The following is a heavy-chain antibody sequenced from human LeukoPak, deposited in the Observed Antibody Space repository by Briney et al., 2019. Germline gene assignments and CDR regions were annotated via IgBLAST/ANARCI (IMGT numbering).Heavy chain of an antibody. CDR1: GFSFSSYA. CDR3: VKKLAKDAFDI. V-gene: IGHV3-64D*09. CDR2: ISSNRGST. D-gene: IGHD3-10*01. J-gene: IGHJ3*02. Sequence: PGGALRLSCSASGFSFSSYAMHWVRQTPAKGLEYVSAISSNRGSTNYADSVKDRFTISRDDSKNTLYLQMSSLRAEDTAVYYCVKKLAKDAFDIWGQGTMVTVSS.